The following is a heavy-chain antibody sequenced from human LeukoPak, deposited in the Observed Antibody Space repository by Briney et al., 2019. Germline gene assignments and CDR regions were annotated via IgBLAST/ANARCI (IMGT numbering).Heavy chain of an antibody. CDR1: GASISGSGYY. D-gene: IGHD6-13*01. J-gene: IGHJ5*02. V-gene: IGHV4-39*07. CDR2: IYDSGST. Sequence: SETLSLTCTVSGASISGSGYYWGWIRQPPGKGLEWIGSIYDSGSTYYNASLQSRVTISIDKSKNQFSLKLSSVTAADTAVYYCARGQEGSSWVNWFDPWGQGTLVTVSS. CDR3: ARGQEGSSWVNWFDP.